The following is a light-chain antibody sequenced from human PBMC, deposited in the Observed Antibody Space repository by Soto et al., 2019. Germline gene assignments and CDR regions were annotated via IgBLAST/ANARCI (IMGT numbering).Light chain of an antibody. CDR2: DVS. CDR1: SSDVGGYSY. J-gene: IGLJ1*01. Sequence: QSALTRPASVSGSPGQSIAISCTGTSSDVGGYSYVSWYQQQPGKAPKLEISDVSNRPSGVSDRFSGSKSGNTASLTISGLQTEDEADYYCASYTTSSTYVFGTGTKLTVL. CDR3: ASYTTSSTYV. V-gene: IGLV2-14*01.